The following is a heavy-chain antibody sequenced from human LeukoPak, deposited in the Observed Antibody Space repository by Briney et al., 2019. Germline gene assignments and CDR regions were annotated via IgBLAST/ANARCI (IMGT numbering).Heavy chain of an antibody. V-gene: IGHV4-4*07. CDR3: ARNYYFDY. Sequence: SETLSLTCAVSGGSISGYYWSWIRQPAGKGLEWIGRMSTSGNSNYIPSLVSRVTMSVDTSKNQFSLKLSSVTAADTAVYYCARNYYFDYWGQGTLVTVSS. J-gene: IGHJ4*02. CDR2: MSTSGNS. CDR1: GGSISGYY.